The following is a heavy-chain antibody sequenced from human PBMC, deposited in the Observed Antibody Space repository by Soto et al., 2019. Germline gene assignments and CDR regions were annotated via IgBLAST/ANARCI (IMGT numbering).Heavy chain of an antibody. J-gene: IGHJ6*02. V-gene: IGHV1-8*01. D-gene: IGHD6-13*01. CDR2: MNPNSGNT. CDR1: GYTFTSYD. Sequence: ASVKVSCKASGYTFTSYDINWVRQATGQGLEWMGWMNPNSGNTGYAQKFQGWVTMTRDTSISTAYMGLSRLRSDDTAVYYCARGHGYSSSWFQNYYYYGMDVWGQGTTVTVSS. CDR3: ARGHGYSSSWFQNYYYYGMDV.